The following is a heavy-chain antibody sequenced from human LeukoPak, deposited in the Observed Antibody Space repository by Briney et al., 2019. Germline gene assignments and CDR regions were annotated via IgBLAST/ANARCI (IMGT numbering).Heavy chain of an antibody. Sequence: SETLSLTCAAYGGSFSGYYWSWIRQPPGKGLEWIGEINHSGSTNYNPSLKSRVTTSVDTSKNQFSLKLSSVTAADTAVYYCARGWHKHFDYWGQGTLVTVSS. J-gene: IGHJ4*02. CDR2: INHSGST. CDR3: ARGWHKHFDY. CDR1: GGSFSGYY. V-gene: IGHV4-34*01.